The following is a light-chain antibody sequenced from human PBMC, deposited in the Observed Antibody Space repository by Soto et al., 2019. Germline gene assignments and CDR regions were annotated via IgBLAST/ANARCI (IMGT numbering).Light chain of an antibody. V-gene: IGKV3-20*01. CDR1: QSVSGSD. Sequence: EVVLTQSPGTLSLSPGERATLSCGAIQSVSGSDLAWYQQKPGQAPRLLISGVSNRATGTPDRFSGSGSGTDFTLTISSLEPEDFAVYYCQQYGSSPPLTFGGGTKVDIK. CDR3: QQYGSSPPLT. J-gene: IGKJ4*01. CDR2: GVS.